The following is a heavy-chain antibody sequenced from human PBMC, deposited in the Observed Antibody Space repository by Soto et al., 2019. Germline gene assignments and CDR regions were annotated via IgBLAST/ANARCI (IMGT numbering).Heavy chain of an antibody. CDR3: ARVIRVVPGGISAYCYVMDV. Sequence: TGGSLRLSCTSSGFTFGDHAMSWFRQAPGKGLEWVAFIRNRAYGGTIDHAASVKGRFIISRDDSKSIAYLQMNSLKTEDTAVYFCARVIRVVPGGISAYCYVMDVWGQGTTVTVSS. J-gene: IGHJ6*01. CDR1: GFTFGDHA. D-gene: IGHD2-2*01. CDR2: IRNRAYGGTI. V-gene: IGHV3-49*03.